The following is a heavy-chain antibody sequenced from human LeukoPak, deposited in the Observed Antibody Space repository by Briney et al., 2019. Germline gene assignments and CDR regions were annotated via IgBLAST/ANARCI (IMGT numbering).Heavy chain of an antibody. CDR3: ARDHSNDFWSGSGPLYYMDV. J-gene: IGHJ6*03. D-gene: IGHD3-3*01. V-gene: IGHV1-2*02. CDR2: INPKSGGT. Sequence: ASVKVSCKASGYTFTGYYMHWVRQAPGQGLEWMGWINPKSGGTNYAQKFQGRVTMTRDTSISTAYMELSRLRSDDTAVYYCARDHSNDFWSGSGPLYYMDVWGKGTTVTVSS. CDR1: GYTFTGYY.